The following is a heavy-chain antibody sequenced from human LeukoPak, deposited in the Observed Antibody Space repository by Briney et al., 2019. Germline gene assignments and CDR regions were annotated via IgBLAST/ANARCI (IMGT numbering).Heavy chain of an antibody. J-gene: IGHJ4*02. CDR2: IIPIFGTA. D-gene: IGHD1-26*01. CDR1: GGTFSSYA. V-gene: IGHV1-69*06. CDR3: ARDQSGGGASFDH. Sequence: SVKVSCKASGGTFSSYAISWVRQAPGQGLEWMGGIIPIFGTANYAQKFQGRVTITADKSTSTAYMELSSLRSEDTAVYYCARDQSGGGASFDHWGQGTLVTVSS.